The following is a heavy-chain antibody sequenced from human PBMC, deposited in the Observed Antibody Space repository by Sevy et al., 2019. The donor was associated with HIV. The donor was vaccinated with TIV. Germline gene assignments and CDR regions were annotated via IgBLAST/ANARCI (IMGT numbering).Heavy chain of an antibody. D-gene: IGHD6-13*01. J-gene: IGHJ5*01. CDR2: IYYTGST. Sequence: SETLSLTCTVSGGSISSYYWSWIRQPPGKGLEWIGYIYYTGSTNYNPSLKSRVTISVDTSKNQFSLKLSSVTAADTAVYYCARVRLGSAVCRFDSWGQGTLVTVSS. CDR3: ARVRLGSAVCRFDS. V-gene: IGHV4-59*13. CDR1: GGSISSYY.